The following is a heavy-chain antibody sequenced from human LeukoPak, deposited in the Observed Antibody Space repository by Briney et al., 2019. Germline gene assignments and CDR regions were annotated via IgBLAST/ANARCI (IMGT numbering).Heavy chain of an antibody. Sequence: ASVKVSCKDSGYTFTSYGISWVRQAPGQGLEWMGWISAYNGNTNYAQKLQGRVTMTTDTSTSTAYMELRSLRSDDTAVYYCARVPYYYDSSGYYGYFDLWGRGTLVTVSS. D-gene: IGHD3-22*01. J-gene: IGHJ2*01. CDR2: ISAYNGNT. CDR1: GYTFTSYG. CDR3: ARVPYYYDSSGYYGYFDL. V-gene: IGHV1-18*01.